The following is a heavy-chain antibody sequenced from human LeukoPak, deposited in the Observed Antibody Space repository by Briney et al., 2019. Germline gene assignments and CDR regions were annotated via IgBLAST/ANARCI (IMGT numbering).Heavy chain of an antibody. D-gene: IGHD3-22*01. CDR2: INHSGST. Sequence: PSETLSLTCAVYGGSFSGYYWSWIRQPPGKGLEWIGEINHSGSTDYNPSLKSRVTISADTPKNQFSLKLSSVTAADTAVYYCARGGPYYYDSSGYPYYYYGMDVWGQGTTVTVSS. V-gene: IGHV4-34*01. CDR1: GGSFSGYY. J-gene: IGHJ6*02. CDR3: ARGGPYYYDSSGYPYYYYGMDV.